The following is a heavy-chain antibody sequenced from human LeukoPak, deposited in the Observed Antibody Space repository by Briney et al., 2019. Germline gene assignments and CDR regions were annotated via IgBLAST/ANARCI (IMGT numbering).Heavy chain of an antibody. V-gene: IGHV1-2*02. CDR1: GYTFIGYY. J-gene: IGHJ4*02. CDR2: IHPNNGDT. Sequence: ASVKVSCKTSGYTFIGYYLHWVRQAPGQGLEWMGWIHPNNGDTYYAQTSQGRVTMTRGTSISTAYMELSRLRSNDTAVYYCAIHTGTNSFFDFWGQGTLVTVSS. D-gene: IGHD4-17*01. CDR3: AIHTGTNSFFDF.